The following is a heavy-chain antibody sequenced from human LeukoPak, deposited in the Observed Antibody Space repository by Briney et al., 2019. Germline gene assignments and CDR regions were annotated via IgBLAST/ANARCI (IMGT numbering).Heavy chain of an antibody. D-gene: IGHD6-19*01. CDR3: ARVGSGWEEYFQH. CDR2: ISYDGSNK. CDR1: GFTFSSYA. V-gene: IGHV3-30*04. Sequence: GRSLRLSCAASGFTFSSYAMHWVRQAPGKGLEWVAVISYDGSNKYYADSVKGRFTISRDNSKNTLYLQMNSLRAEVTAVYYCARVGSGWEEYFQHWGQGTLVTVSS. J-gene: IGHJ1*01.